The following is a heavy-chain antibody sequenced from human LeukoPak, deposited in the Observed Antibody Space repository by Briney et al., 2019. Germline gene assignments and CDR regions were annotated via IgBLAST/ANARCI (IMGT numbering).Heavy chain of an antibody. Sequence: PGGSLRLSCAASGFTVSSNYMSWVRQAPGKGLEWVSVLYSDGNTYYADSVKGRFTISRDNSKNTIYLHMNSLRAEDTAVYYCARDLYGSAIYYNDDYWGQGTLVTVSS. CDR1: GFTVSSNY. CDR2: LYSDGNT. CDR3: ARDLYGSAIYYNDDY. V-gene: IGHV3-53*01. J-gene: IGHJ4*02. D-gene: IGHD3-10*01.